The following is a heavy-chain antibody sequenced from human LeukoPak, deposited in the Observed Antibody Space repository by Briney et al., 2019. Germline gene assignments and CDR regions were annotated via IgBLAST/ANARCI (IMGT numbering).Heavy chain of an antibody. CDR2: ISGSGGST. CDR3: AKDSALDTMVRGVYFDY. CDR1: GFTFSSYG. D-gene: IGHD3-10*01. J-gene: IGHJ4*02. V-gene: IGHV3-23*01. Sequence: GGSLRLSCAASGFTFSSYGMSWVRQAPGKGLEWVSAISGSGGSTYYADSVKGRFTISRDNSKNTLYLQMNRLRAEDTAVYYCAKDSALDTMVRGVYFDYWGQGTLVTVSS.